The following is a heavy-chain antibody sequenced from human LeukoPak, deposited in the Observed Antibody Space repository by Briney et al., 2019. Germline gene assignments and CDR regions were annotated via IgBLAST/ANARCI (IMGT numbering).Heavy chain of an antibody. CDR2: VNHGGST. J-gene: IGHJ4*02. D-gene: IGHD4-23*01. Sequence: PSETLSLTCAVYGSSFSGHYWSWIRQPPGKGLEWIGEVNHGGSTSYNPSLKSRVTISVDTSNNQFSLKLSSVTAADTAVYYCARGGGTYGGHGVVGYRGQGTLVTVSS. CDR1: GSSFSGHY. V-gene: IGHV4-34*01. CDR3: ARGGGTYGGHGVVGY.